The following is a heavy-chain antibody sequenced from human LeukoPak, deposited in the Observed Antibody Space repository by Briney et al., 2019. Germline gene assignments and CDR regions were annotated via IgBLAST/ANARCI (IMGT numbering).Heavy chain of an antibody. V-gene: IGHV1-2*06. D-gene: IGHD5-12*01. CDR1: GYTFTGYY. CDR3: AVYSGYEDYFDY. Sequence: ASVKVSCKASGYTFTGYYMHWVRQAPGQGLEWMGRINPNSGGTNYAQKFQGRVTMTRDTSISTAYMELSRLRSDDTAVCYCAVYSGYEDYFDYWGQGTLVTVSS. CDR2: INPNSGGT. J-gene: IGHJ4*02.